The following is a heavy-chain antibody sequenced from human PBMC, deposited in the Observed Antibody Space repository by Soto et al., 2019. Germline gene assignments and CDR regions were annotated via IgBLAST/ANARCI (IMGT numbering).Heavy chain of an antibody. CDR1: GGSISSGDYY. J-gene: IGHJ4*02. CDR3: ARVDYYDSSGYSAPYYFDY. CDR2: IYYSGST. D-gene: IGHD3-22*01. V-gene: IGHV4-30-4*01. Sequence: SETLSLTCTVSGGSISSGDYYWSWIRQPPGKGLEWIGYIYYSGSTYYNPSLKSRVTISVDTSKNQFSLKLSSVTAADTTVYYCARVDYYDSSGYSAPYYFDYWGQGTLVTVSS.